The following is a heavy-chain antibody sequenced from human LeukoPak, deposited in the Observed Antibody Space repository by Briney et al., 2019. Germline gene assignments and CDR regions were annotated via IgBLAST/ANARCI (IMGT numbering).Heavy chain of an antibody. CDR3: ARDQAPAAMPDYYYCYIDV. Sequence: PGGSLRLSCTASGFIVSYSYMSWVRQAPGKGLEWVSLIYSGGSTFYSDSVKGRFTISRDNSKNSLYLQMNSLRAEDTAVYYCARDQAPAAMPDYYYCYIDVWGKGTTVTVSS. V-gene: IGHV3-66*01. J-gene: IGHJ6*03. D-gene: IGHD2-2*01. CDR2: IYSGGST. CDR1: GFIVSYSY.